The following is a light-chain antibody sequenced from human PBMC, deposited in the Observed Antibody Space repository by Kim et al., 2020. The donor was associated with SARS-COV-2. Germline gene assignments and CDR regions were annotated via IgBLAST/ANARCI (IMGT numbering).Light chain of an antibody. V-gene: IGKV3-20*01. CDR1: QSVAGKY. J-gene: IGKJ2*02. CDR2: DAS. Sequence: IVLTQSPGTLSLSLGETATLSCRASQSVAGKYLAWYQQKPGQAPRLLIFDASTRATGISDRFSGSGSGTDFSLTISRLEPEDFAVYYCQQYGTSPCTFGQGTKLEIK. CDR3: QQYGTSPCT.